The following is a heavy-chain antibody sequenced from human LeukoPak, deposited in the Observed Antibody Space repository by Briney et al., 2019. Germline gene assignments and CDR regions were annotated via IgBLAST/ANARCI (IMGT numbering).Heavy chain of an antibody. D-gene: IGHD2-2*01. CDR2: MSSDSSYI. V-gene: IGHV3-21*01. Sequence: KTGGSLRLSCAASGFTFSNYNMNWVRQAPGKGLEWVSSMSSDSSYIYYVDSVKGRFTISRDNAKNSLYLQMNSLRAEDTAVYYCARPLAWEDIVVVPAGWAPFDPWGQGTLVIVSS. CDR1: GFTFSNYN. J-gene: IGHJ5*02. CDR3: ARPLAWEDIVVVPAGWAPFDP.